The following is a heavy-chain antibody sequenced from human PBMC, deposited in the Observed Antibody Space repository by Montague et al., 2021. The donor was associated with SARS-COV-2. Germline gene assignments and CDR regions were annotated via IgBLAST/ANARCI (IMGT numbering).Heavy chain of an antibody. CDR2: IYDGGAV. D-gene: IGHD4-23*01. CDR3: VRDHPYGGPRGAYDI. Sequence: SETLSLTCTVSGGSITGYYWSWLRRSPGKGLEWIAYIYDGGAVNYNPSLGSRVTISTDTSKNQLSLKANSVTAADTAGYYCVRDHPYGGPRGAYDIWGQGTVVTVSS. J-gene: IGHJ3*02. V-gene: IGHV4-59*01. CDR1: GGSITGYY.